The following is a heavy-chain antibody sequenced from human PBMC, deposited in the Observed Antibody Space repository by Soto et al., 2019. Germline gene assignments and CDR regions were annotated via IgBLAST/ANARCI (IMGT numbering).Heavy chain of an antibody. D-gene: IGHD2-8*01. Sequence: QLQLQESGPGLVKPSETLSLTCTVSGGSISSSSYYWGWIRQPPGKGLEWIGSIYYTGSTYYNPSLKSRVTISIDRSTNHFSLKLSSVPAADTAVDYCARLYPYNSSYGMDVWGQGTTVSVSS. V-gene: IGHV4-39*02. CDR2: IYYTGST. CDR3: ARLYPYNSSYGMDV. CDR1: GGSISSSSYY. J-gene: IGHJ6*02.